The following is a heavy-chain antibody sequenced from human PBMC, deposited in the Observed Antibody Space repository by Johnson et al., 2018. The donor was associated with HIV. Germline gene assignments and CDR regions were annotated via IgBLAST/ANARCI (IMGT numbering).Heavy chain of an antibody. CDR2: ISYDGSNK. CDR1: GFTFSSYA. V-gene: IGHV3-30*14. Sequence: QVQLVESGGGVVQPGRSLRLSCAASGFTFSSYAMHWVRQAPGKGLEWVAVISYDGSNKYYADSVKGRFTISRDNSKNTLYLQMTSLRAEDTAVYYCARAPPYGDDGDTFDIWGQGTMVSVSS. D-gene: IGHD4-17*01. CDR3: ARAPPYGDDGDTFDI. J-gene: IGHJ3*02.